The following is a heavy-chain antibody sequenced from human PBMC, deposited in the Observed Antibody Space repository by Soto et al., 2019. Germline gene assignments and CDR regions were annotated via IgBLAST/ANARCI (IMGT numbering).Heavy chain of an antibody. J-gene: IGHJ4*02. CDR3: ARLDVVRAAACKSGIPDY. CDR2: IYYSGST. CDR1: GGSISSSSYY. Sequence: QLQLQESGPGLVKPSETLSLTCTVSGGSISSSSYYWGWIRQPPGKGLEWIGSIYYSGSTYYNPSLQVRVTLSVVTCSNLFPLKLRSVTAAVTAVYCCARLDVVRAAACKSGIPDYWRQGTMVTVSS. V-gene: IGHV4-39*01. D-gene: IGHD2-2*01.